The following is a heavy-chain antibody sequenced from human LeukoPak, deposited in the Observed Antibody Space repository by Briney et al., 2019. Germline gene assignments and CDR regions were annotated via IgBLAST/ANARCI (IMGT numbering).Heavy chain of an antibody. CDR3: ARPAYRGSYYDAFDI. D-gene: IGHD1-26*01. CDR2: IYYSGST. V-gene: IGHV4-39*01. J-gene: IGHJ3*02. Sequence: PSETLSLTCTVSGGSISSSSYYWGWIRQPPGKGLDWIGSIYYSGSTYYNPSLKSRVTISVDTSKNKFSLKLNSVTAADTAVYYCARPAYRGSYYDAFDIWGQGTMVTVSS. CDR1: GGSISSSSYY.